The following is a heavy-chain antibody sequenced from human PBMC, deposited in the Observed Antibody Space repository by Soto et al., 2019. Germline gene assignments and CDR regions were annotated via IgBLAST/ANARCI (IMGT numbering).Heavy chain of an antibody. D-gene: IGHD3-3*01. CDR3: AKQPRAFWSGYYPCYFDY. V-gene: IGHV1-8*01. CDR1: GYTFTSYD. CDR2: MNPNSGNT. J-gene: IGHJ4*02. Sequence: APVKVSCKASGYTFTSYDINWLRQATGQGLEWMGWMNPNSGNTGYAQKFQGRVTMTRNTSISTAYMELSSLRSEDTAVYYCAKQPRAFWSGYYPCYFDYWGQGTLVTVSS.